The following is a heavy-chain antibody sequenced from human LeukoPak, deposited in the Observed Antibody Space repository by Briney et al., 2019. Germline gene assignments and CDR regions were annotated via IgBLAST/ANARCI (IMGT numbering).Heavy chain of an antibody. CDR3: ARGGGSFYA. V-gene: IGHV4-34*01. CDR2: INHSGST. CDR1: GGSFSGYY. J-gene: IGHJ5*02. Sequence: PSETLSLTCAVYGGSFSGYYWSWIRQPPGKGLEWIGEINHSGSTNYNPSLKSRITISVDTSKNQFSLKLSSVTAADTAVYYCARGGGSFYAWGQGTLVTVSS. D-gene: IGHD2-15*01.